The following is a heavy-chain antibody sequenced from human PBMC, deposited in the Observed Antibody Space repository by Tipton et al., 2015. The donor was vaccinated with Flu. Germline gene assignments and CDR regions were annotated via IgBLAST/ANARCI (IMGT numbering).Heavy chain of an antibody. V-gene: IGHV4-34*01. CDR2: INQSGSS. Sequence: TLSLTCAVYGGSFSGYYWSWIRQPPGKGLEWIGEINQSGSSRYNPSLKSRVTISVDTSKNQFFLKLTSVTAADTAVYYCARVPEEYDILTGYYKRGWFVPWGQGTLVTVSS. CDR1: GGSFSGYY. CDR3: ARVPEEYDILTGYYKRGWFVP. J-gene: IGHJ5*02. D-gene: IGHD3-9*01.